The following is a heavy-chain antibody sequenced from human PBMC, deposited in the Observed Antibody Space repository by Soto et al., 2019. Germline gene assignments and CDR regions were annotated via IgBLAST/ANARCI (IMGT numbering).Heavy chain of an antibody. V-gene: IGHV3-30*18. Sequence: GGSLRLSCVASGFSFSKYGMHWVRQAPGKGLEWVASVSSDGSNKYYADSVKGRFTISRDNSKGTLYLQVDSLRGDDTAVYYCAKDRVIQLLPIWPDPWGQGTLVTVSS. J-gene: IGHJ5*02. D-gene: IGHD2-2*01. CDR2: VSSDGSNK. CDR1: GFSFSKYG. CDR3: AKDRVIQLLPIWPDP.